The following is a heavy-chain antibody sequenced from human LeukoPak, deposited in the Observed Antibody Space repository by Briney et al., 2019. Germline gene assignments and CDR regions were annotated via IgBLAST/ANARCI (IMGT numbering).Heavy chain of an antibody. D-gene: IGHD5-18*01. CDR3: AKGRGYSYGFFDY. J-gene: IGHJ4*02. V-gene: IGHV4-34*01. Sequence: SETLSLTCAVYGGSFSGYYWSWIRQPPGKGLEWIEEINHSGSTNYNPSLKSRVTISVDTSKNQFSLKLSSVTAADTAVYYCAKGRGYSYGFFDYWGRGTLVTVSS. CDR2: INHSGST. CDR1: GGSFSGYY.